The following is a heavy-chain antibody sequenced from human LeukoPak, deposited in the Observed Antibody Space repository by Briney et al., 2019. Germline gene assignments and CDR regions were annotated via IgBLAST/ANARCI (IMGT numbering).Heavy chain of an antibody. CDR1: GFTFSSYE. D-gene: IGHD3-22*01. CDR2: ISSSSSTI. CDR3: ARDMYYYDSSGYYVVPYLDY. V-gene: IGHV3-48*01. J-gene: IGHJ4*02. Sequence: GGSLRLSCAASGFTFSSYEMNWVRQAPGKGLEWVSYISSSSSTIYYADSVKGRFTISRDNAKNSLYLQMNSLRAEDTAVYYCARDMYYYDSSGYYVVPYLDYWGQGTLVTVSS.